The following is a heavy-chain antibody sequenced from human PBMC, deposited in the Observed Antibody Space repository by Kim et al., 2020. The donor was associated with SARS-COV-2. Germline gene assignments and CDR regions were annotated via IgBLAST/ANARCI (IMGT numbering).Heavy chain of an antibody. CDR2: INAGNGNT. J-gene: IGHJ4*02. D-gene: IGHD3-22*01. V-gene: IGHV1-3*01. CDR3: AGDHYYDSSGYYYLEYYFDY. CDR1: GYTFTSYA. Sequence: ASVKVSCKASGYTFTSYAMHWVRQAPGQRLEWMGWINAGNGNTKYSQKFQGRVTITRDTSASTAYMELSSLRSEDTAVYYCAGDHYYDSSGYYYLEYYFDYWGQGTLVTVSS.